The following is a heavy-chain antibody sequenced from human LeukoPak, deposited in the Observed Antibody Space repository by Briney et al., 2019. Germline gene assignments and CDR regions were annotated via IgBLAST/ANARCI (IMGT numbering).Heavy chain of an antibody. CDR3: ARGGGDVYNVFDY. V-gene: IGHV4-30-2*01. J-gene: IGHJ4*02. CDR1: GDSISSGGYS. CDR2: IYQSGST. Sequence: SETLSLTCAVSGDSISSGGYSWSWIRQPSGKGLEWIGYIYQSGSTYYNPSLKSRVTISVDRSKNQFSLKLRSVTAADTAVYYCARGGGDVYNVFDYWGQGTLVTVSS. D-gene: IGHD5-24*01.